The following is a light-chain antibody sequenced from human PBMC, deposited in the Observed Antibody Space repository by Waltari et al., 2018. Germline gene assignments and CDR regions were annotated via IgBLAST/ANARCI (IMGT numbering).Light chain of an antibody. CDR3: AAWEDTVNGWV. J-gene: IGLJ3*02. Sequence: QSVLTQPPSASGTPGQRVTISCSGSNSNIGTNTVDWYQHLPGTAPTLLIYNNNGRPSGVPDRFSGSQSGTSASLAISGLQSDDEADYYCAAWEDTVNGWVFGGGTKLTVL. CDR2: NNN. V-gene: IGLV1-44*01. CDR1: NSNIGTNT.